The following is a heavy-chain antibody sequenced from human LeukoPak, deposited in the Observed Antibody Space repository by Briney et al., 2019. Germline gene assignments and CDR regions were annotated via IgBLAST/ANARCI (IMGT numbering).Heavy chain of an antibody. CDR3: ARDSDRLYDILTGYYKPYAFDI. J-gene: IGHJ3*02. CDR2: ISSSSSYI. D-gene: IGHD3-9*01. CDR1: GFTFSSYS. Sequence: KTGGSLRLSCAASGFTFSSYSMNWVRQAPGKGLEWVSSISSSSSYIYYADSVKGRFTISRDNAKNSLYLQMNSLRAEDTAVYYCARDSDRLYDILTGYYKPYAFDIWGQGTMVTVSS. V-gene: IGHV3-21*01.